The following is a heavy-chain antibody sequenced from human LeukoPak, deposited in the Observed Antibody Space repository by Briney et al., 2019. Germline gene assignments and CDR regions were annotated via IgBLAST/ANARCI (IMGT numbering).Heavy chain of an antibody. Sequence: WGSLRLSCAASGFIFSNYYLVWVRQAPGKGLELISGIGANGGATYYADSVKGRFTISRDHSRETLYLHMNGLRADDTAVYYCGRNPNGDYLGAFDFWGQGTTV. V-gene: IGHV3-23*01. J-gene: IGHJ3*01. CDR2: IGANGGAT. CDR3: GRNPNGDYLGAFDF. CDR1: GFIFSNYY. D-gene: IGHD4-17*01.